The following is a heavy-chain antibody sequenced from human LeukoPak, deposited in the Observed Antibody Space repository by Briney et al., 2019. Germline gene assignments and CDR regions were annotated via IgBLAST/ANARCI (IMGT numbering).Heavy chain of an antibody. Sequence: ASVKVSCKASGGTFSNYAIGWVRQAPRQGLEWMGGVIPIFSTANYAQKFQGRVTITADESTSTAYMELSSLRSEDTAVYYCARDVSSDMAAAGTDWFDPWGQGTLVTVSS. D-gene: IGHD6-13*01. V-gene: IGHV1-69*13. J-gene: IGHJ5*02. CDR1: GGTFSNYA. CDR2: VIPIFSTA. CDR3: ARDVSSDMAAAGTDWFDP.